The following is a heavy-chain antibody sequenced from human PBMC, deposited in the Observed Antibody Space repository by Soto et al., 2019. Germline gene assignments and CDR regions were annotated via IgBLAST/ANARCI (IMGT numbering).Heavy chain of an antibody. J-gene: IGHJ5*02. CDR3: AKDSSSWGNWFDP. CDR2: ISGSGGST. D-gene: IGHD6-13*01. Sequence: PGGSLRLSCAASGFTFSSYAMSWVRQAPGKGLEWVSAISGSGGSTYYADSVKGRFTISRDNSKTTLYLQMNSRRAEDTAVYYCAKDSSSWGNWFDPWGQGTLVTVSS. V-gene: IGHV3-23*01. CDR1: GFTFSSYA.